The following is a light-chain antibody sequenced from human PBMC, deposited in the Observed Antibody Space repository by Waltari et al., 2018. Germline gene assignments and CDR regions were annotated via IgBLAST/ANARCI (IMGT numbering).Light chain of an antibody. CDR3: QQYATSPRT. V-gene: IGKV3-20*01. J-gene: IGKJ1*01. CDR2: GAY. CDR1: QSIGSSSTY. Sequence: EIVLTQSPGTLSLSQGERATISYRASQSIGSSSTYLAWYQQKPGQAPRLLIYGAYTTATGIPDRFSGSGSGTDFTLTISRVEPEDFAVYYCQQYATSPRTFGQGTRVEVK.